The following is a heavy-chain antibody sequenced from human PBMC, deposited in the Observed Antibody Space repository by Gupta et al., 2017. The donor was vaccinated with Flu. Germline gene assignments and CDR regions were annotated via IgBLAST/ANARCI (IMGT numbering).Heavy chain of an antibody. V-gene: IGHV3-48*02. J-gene: IGHJ3*01. CDR3: ARDKHDNSWYNVDL. CDR2: ISGSSTTI. CDR1: VFTFSSYS. Sequence: VFTFSSYSLTWVRQVPGKGLEWVSYISGSSTTIYYADSVKGRFTISRDNAKNSLYLQMSSLRDEDTAVYYCARDKHDNSWYNVDLWGQGTKVTVSS. D-gene: IGHD6-13*01.